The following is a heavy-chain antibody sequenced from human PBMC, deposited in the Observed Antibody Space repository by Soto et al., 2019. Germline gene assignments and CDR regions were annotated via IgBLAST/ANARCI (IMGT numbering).Heavy chain of an antibody. D-gene: IGHD1-26*01. CDR3: ARRYGGNFDY. J-gene: IGHJ4*02. V-gene: IGHV4-59*01. Sequence: PSETLSLTCTVSGGSISSYYWSLIRQPPGKGLEWIGYIYYSGSTNYNPSLKSRVTISVDTSKNQFSLKLSSVTAADTAVYYCARRYGGNFDYWGQGTPVTVSS. CDR2: IYYSGST. CDR1: GGSISSYY.